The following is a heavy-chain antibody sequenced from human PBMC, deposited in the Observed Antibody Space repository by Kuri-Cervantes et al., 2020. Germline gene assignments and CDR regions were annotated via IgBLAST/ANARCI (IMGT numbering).Heavy chain of an antibody. CDR3: ASAMDYYEAFDY. D-gene: IGHD3-16*01. CDR2: IYYSGST. V-gene: IGHV4-59*12. CDR1: GGSISSYY. J-gene: IGHJ4*02. Sequence: ETLSLTCTVSGGSISSYYWSWIRQPPGKGLEWIGSIYYSGSTYYNPSLKSRVTISVDTSKNQFSLKLSSVTAADTAVYYCASAMDYYEAFDYWGQGTLVTVSS.